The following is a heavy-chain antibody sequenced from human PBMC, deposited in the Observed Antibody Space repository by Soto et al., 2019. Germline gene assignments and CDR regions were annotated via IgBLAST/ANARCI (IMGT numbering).Heavy chain of an antibody. J-gene: IGHJ3*02. CDR2: ISYSGST. CDR3: ARDLDPDAFDI. V-gene: IGHV4-59*01. CDR1: GGSISRYY. Sequence: PSETLSLTCTVSGGSISRYYWSWIRQPPGKGLEWIGYISYSGSTNYNPSLKSRVTTSVDTSKNQFSLKLTSVTAADTAVYYCARDLDPDAFDIWGQGTMVTVSS.